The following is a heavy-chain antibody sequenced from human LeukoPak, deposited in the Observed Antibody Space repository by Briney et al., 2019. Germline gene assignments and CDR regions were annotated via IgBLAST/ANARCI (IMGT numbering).Heavy chain of an antibody. Sequence: NPGGSLRLSCTASGFTFSDYYMGWIRQAPGKGLEWVSYISSSGSTIYYADSVKGRFTISRDNAKNSLYLQMNSLRAEDTAVYYCARGFGQQLVRIYGMDVWGQGTTVTVSS. CDR3: ARGFGQQLVRIYGMDV. CDR1: GFTFSDYY. J-gene: IGHJ6*02. CDR2: ISSSGSTI. V-gene: IGHV3-11*01. D-gene: IGHD6-13*01.